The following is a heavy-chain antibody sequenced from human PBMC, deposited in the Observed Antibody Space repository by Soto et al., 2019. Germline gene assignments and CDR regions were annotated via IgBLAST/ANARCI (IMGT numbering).Heavy chain of an antibody. CDR1: GYSFTNND. J-gene: IGHJ5*02. D-gene: IGHD3-16*01. CDR3: ARMETFGSLNWFEP. Sequence: ASVKVSCKASGYSFTNNDISWVRQATGQGLEWMGWMNPGSGDTGDAQKFQGRVTMTRDISIATAYMELSSLRSDDTAIYYCARMETFGSLNWFEPWGQGTLVTTSS. CDR2: MNPGSGDT. V-gene: IGHV1-8*01.